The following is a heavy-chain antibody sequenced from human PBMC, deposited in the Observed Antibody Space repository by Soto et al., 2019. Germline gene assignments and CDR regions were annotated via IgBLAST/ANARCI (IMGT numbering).Heavy chain of an antibody. D-gene: IGHD6-13*01. J-gene: IGHJ2*01. V-gene: IGHV3-23*01. CDR2: ISGSGGST. CDR1: GFTFSSYA. Sequence: EVQLLESGGGLVQPGGSLRLSCAASGFTFSSYAMSWVRQAPGKGLEWVSAISGSGGSTYYADSVKGRFTISRDNSKNTLYLKMNSLRAEDTAVYYCAKGWQQLGWYFDLWGRGTLVTVSS. CDR3: AKGWQQLGWYFDL.